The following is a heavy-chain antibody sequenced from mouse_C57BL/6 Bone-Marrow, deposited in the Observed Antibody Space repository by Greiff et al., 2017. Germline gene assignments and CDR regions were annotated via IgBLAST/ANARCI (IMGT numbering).Heavy chain of an antibody. J-gene: IGHJ4*01. D-gene: IGHD1-1*01. V-gene: IGHV3-6*01. Sequence: EVKLQESGPGLAKPSQSLSLTCSVTGYSITSGYYWNWIRQFPGNKLEWMGYISYDGSNNYNPSLKNRISITLDTSKNQFFLKLNSVTTEDTATYYFARVPIYYYGSSYAVYAMDYWGQGTSVTVSS. CDR1: GYSITSGYY. CDR2: ISYDGSN. CDR3: ARVPIYYYGSSYAVYAMDY.